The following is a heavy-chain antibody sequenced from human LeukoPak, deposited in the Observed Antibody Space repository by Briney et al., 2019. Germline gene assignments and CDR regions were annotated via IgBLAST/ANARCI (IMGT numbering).Heavy chain of an antibody. CDR1: GFTFNIFT. V-gene: IGHV3-21*01. CDR2: ISGRSTSI. J-gene: IGHJ4*02. D-gene: IGHD7-27*01. Sequence: PGGSLRLSCAASGFTFNIFTMNWVRLAPGKGLEWVSSISGRSTSIYYADSVRGRFTISRDNAKNSLYLQMNSLRAEDTGVYYCARVPGDYWGQGTLVTVSS. CDR3: ARVPGDY.